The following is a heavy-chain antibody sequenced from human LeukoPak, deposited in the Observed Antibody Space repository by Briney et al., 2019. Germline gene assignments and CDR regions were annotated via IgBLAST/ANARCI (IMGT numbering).Heavy chain of an antibody. CDR1: SGSIISYF. D-gene: IGHD4-17*01. V-gene: IGHV4-59*08. Sequence: SETLSLTCTVSSGSIISYFWSWVRQPPGRGLEWIGFISSSGGTSYNPSLGSRVTISVDTSKNQFSLRLSSVTAADTAIYYCARHYGSAKFFDYWGQGILVTVSS. CDR3: ARHYGSAKFFDY. J-gene: IGHJ4*02. CDR2: ISSSGGT.